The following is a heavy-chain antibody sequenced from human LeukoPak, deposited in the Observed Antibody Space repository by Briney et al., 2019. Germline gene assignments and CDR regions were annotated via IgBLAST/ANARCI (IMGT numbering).Heavy chain of an antibody. CDR2: MNPHSGVS. D-gene: IGHD3-10*01. Sequence: AAVKVSCKAFGYTFIGYYMHWVRQAPGQGLQWMGWMNPHSGVSNYAQKFQGRVTMTRDTSISTAYMELSGLRYDDTAVYYCARDFMVRGVTTPDYWGQGTLVTASS. J-gene: IGHJ4*02. CDR1: GYTFIGYY. CDR3: ARDFMVRGVTTPDY. V-gene: IGHV1-2*02.